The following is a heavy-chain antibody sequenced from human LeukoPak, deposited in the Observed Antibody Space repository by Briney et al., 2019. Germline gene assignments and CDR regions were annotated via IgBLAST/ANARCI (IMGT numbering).Heavy chain of an antibody. CDR3: AELGITMIGGV. V-gene: IGHV3-7*01. J-gene: IGHJ6*04. D-gene: IGHD3-10*02. CDR1: GFTFSSYW. Sequence: GGSLRLSCAASGFTFSSYWMSWVRQAPGKGLEWVANIKQDGNERNYVDSVKGRFTISRDNAKNSLFLQMNSLRAEDTAVYYCAELGITMIGGVWGKGTTVTISS. CDR2: IKQDGNER.